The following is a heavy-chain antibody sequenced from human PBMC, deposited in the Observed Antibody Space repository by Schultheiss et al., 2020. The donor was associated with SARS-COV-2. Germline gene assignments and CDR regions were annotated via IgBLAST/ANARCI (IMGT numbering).Heavy chain of an antibody. V-gene: IGHV1-69*13. D-gene: IGHD6-13*01. CDR1: RYTFTTYV. Sequence: SVKVSCKPSRYTFTTYVMHWVRQAPGQGLEWMGRIIPIFGIANYAQKFQGRVTITADESTSTAYMELSSLRSEDTAVYYCARDRSRYSSRKEAFDIWGQGTMVTVSS. CDR2: IIPIFGIA. CDR3: ARDRSRYSSRKEAFDI. J-gene: IGHJ3*02.